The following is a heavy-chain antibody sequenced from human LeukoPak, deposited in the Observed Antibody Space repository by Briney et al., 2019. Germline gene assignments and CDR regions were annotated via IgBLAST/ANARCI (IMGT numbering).Heavy chain of an antibody. CDR1: GFAFSDYY. D-gene: IGHD2-15*01. CDR3: ARALNVAHY. J-gene: IGHJ4*02. V-gene: IGHV3-11*01. Sequence: GSLRLSCSASGFAFSDYYMSWIRQAPGKGLEWVSCISGGGSAIYYADSVKGRFTISRDNARNSLYLQLNSLRAEDTAMYYCARALNVAHYWGQGALVTVSS. CDR2: ISGGGSAI.